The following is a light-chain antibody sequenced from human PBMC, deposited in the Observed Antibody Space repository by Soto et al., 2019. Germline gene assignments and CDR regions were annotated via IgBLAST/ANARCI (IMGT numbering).Light chain of an antibody. CDR1: QDISGW. V-gene: IGKV1-12*01. J-gene: IGKJ5*01. CDR3: QHAKSFPVT. Sequence: DIQTTQSPSTLSASVGDRVTITCRASQDISGWLAWFQQKPGKAPNLLIYAASILQSGVPSRFSGSGSGTDFTLTITSLQSEDFATYYCQHAKSFPVTFGQRTRLEIK. CDR2: AAS.